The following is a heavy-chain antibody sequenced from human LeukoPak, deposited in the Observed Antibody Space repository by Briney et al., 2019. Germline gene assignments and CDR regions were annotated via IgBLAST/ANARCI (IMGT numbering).Heavy chain of an antibody. V-gene: IGHV3-33*01. Sequence: QTGGSLRLSCAASGFTFSSYGMHWVRQAPGKGLEWVAVIWYDGSNKYYADSVKGRFTISRDNSKNTLYLQMNSLRAEDTAVYYCAREGFIAVAGRGYFDYWGQGTLVTVSS. J-gene: IGHJ4*02. CDR1: GFTFSSYG. CDR2: IWYDGSNK. D-gene: IGHD6-19*01. CDR3: AREGFIAVAGRGYFDY.